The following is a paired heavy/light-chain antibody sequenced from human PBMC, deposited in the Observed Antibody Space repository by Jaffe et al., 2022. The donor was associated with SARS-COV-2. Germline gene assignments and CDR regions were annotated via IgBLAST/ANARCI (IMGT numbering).Heavy chain of an antibody. D-gene: IGHD2-21*02. V-gene: IGHV1-18*01. CDR3: ARGDNLLLSGGYYYYMDV. CDR1: GYTFTTYG. Sequence: QVHLVQSGAEVKEPGASVTVSCRASGYTFTTYGFNWVRQAPGQGLEWVGWISTRDGNTKYAQKLHDRVTMTTDTSTSAAYMELRSLRSDDTAVYYCARGDNLLLSGGYYYYMDVWGNGTTVTVSS. CDR2: ISTRDGNT. J-gene: IGHJ6*03.
Light chain of an antibody. Sequence: QSVLTQPPSASGTPGQRVTISCSGSSSNIGTNYVYWYQQLPGTAPKLLIYRNNQRPSDVPDRFSGSKSGTSASLAISGLRSEDEADYYCAAWDDSLSGVFGGGTKLTVL. V-gene: IGLV1-47*01. CDR1: SSNIGTNY. CDR2: RNN. CDR3: AAWDDSLSGV. J-gene: IGLJ3*02.